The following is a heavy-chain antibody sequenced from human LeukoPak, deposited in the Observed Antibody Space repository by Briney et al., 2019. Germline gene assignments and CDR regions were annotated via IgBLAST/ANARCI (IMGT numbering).Heavy chain of an antibody. Sequence: ASVKVSCKGPGYNFDRYGVNWVRQAPGQGLEWVGWISAYNGNTFYAQKFEGRVSMTTDTSTNTVYMDLRSLRSDDTAVYYCAREWWGYDVLTGDNWFDPWGQGTLVTVSS. CDR3: AREWWGYDVLTGDNWFDP. CDR2: ISAYNGNT. D-gene: IGHD3-9*01. CDR1: GYNFDRYG. V-gene: IGHV1-18*04. J-gene: IGHJ5*02.